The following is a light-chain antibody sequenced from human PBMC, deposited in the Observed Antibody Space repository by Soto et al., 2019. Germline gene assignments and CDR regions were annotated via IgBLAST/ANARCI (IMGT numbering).Light chain of an antibody. J-gene: IGLJ2*01. V-gene: IGLV1-44*01. CDR1: SSNIGSNT. CDR2: SNN. CDR3: VAWDDSLNGYVV. Sequence: QSVLTRPPSACGTPGQRVTISCSGSSSNIGSNTVNWYQQLPGTAPKLVIYSNNQRPSGVPDRFSGSKSGTSASLATSGLQSEDEADYYCVAWDDSLNGYVVFGGGTKVTV.